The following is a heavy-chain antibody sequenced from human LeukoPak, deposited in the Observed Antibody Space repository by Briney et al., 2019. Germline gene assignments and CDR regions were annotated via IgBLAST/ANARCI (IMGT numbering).Heavy chain of an antibody. J-gene: IGHJ4*02. CDR1: GASINSSGYY. CDR3: ARHRAGYHLDW. Sequence: SETLSLTCTVSGASINSSGYYWGWIRQPPGKGLEWIGSHYYSGSTYYNPSLKSRVTISVDTSKNHFSLKLNSVTAADTAVYYCARHRAGYHLDWWGQGTLVTVSS. D-gene: IGHD3-9*01. V-gene: IGHV4-39*01. CDR2: HYYSGST.